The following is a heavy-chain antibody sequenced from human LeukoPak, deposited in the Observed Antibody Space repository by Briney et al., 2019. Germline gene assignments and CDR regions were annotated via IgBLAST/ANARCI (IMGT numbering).Heavy chain of an antibody. CDR2: IYHSGNT. V-gene: IGHV4-30-4*01. Sequence: SQTLSLTCTVSGGSISSADYYWSWIRQPPGKGLEWIGYIYHSGNTYYNPSLKSRVTISVDTSKNQFSLKLSSVTAADTAVYYCAGEVRPDSSARGYYFDYWGQGTLVTVSS. J-gene: IGHJ4*02. D-gene: IGHD3-22*01. CDR3: AGEVRPDSSARGYYFDY. CDR1: GGSISSADYY.